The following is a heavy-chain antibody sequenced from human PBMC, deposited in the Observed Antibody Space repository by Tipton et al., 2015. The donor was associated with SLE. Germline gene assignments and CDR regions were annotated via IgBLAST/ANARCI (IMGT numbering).Heavy chain of an antibody. V-gene: IGHV4-34*01. CDR1: GGPISTSY. CDR2: INHSGST. Sequence: GLVKPSETLSLTCSVSGGPISTSYWTWIRQPPGKGLEWIGEINHSGSTNYNPSLKSRVTISLDTSKNHFSLKLSSVTAADTAVYYCARVHTGYCSGASCYEGGYGMDVWGQGTTVTVSS. D-gene: IGHD2-15*01. CDR3: ARVHTGYCSGASCYEGGYGMDV. J-gene: IGHJ6*02.